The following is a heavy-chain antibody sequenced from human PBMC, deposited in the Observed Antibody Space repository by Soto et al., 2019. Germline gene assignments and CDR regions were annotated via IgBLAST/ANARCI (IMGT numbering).Heavy chain of an antibody. CDR2: IWYDGSNK. V-gene: IGHV3-33*01. Sequence: QVQLVESGGGVVQPGRSLRLSCAASGFTFSSYGMHWVRQAPGKGLEWVAVIWYDGSNKYYAGSVKGRFTISRDNSKNTLYLQMNSLRAEDTAVYYCARDRGDGYNFDYWGQGTLVTVSS. CDR1: GFTFSSYG. J-gene: IGHJ4*02. D-gene: IGHD5-12*01. CDR3: ARDRGDGYNFDY.